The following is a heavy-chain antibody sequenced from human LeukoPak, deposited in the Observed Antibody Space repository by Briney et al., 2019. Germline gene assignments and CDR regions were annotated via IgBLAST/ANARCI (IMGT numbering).Heavy chain of an antibody. CDR3: ARTGRITMVRGVPNWFDP. CDR2: INHSGST. J-gene: IGHJ5*02. CDR1: GGSFSGYY. V-gene: IGHV4-34*01. Sequence: PSETLSLTCAVYGGSFSGYYWSWIRQPPGKGLEWIGEINHSGSTNYNPSLKSRVTISVDTSKNQFSLKLSSVTAADTAVYYCARTGRITMVRGVPNWFDPWAREPWSPSPQ. D-gene: IGHD3-10*01.